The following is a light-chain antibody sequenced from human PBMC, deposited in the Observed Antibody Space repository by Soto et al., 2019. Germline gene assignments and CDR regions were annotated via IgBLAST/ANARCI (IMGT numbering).Light chain of an antibody. J-gene: IGKJ2*01. Sequence: DIQMTQSPSSLSASVGDRVTITCRASQSIYSSLNWYHQKPGKAPKLLIYAASNLQSGVPSRFSGSGSGTDYTLSISSMKPEDFATYYGQQSYRAPFTFGQGTKLEI. CDR2: AAS. CDR3: QQSYRAPFT. V-gene: IGKV1-39*01. CDR1: QSIYSS.